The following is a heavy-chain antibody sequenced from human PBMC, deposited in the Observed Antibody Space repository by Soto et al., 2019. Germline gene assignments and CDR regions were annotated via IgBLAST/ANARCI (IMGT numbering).Heavy chain of an antibody. J-gene: IGHJ4*02. CDR3: ATGRNTTVTTLGY. Sequence: QVQLVASGGGLVKPGGCLRLSCVVSGFTFSDYYMSWIRQAPGNGLEWVSYISSSGSMIYYADSVKGRFTISRDTAKNSLYLPMNSLRAEATAVYYCATGRNTTVTTLGYWGQGTLVTVSS. V-gene: IGHV3-11*01. CDR2: ISSSGSMI. CDR1: GFTFSDYY. D-gene: IGHD4-17*01.